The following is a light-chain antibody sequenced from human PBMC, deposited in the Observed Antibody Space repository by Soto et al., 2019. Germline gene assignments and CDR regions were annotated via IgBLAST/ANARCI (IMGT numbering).Light chain of an antibody. CDR1: SSDVGGYNY. CDR2: DVS. J-gene: IGLJ3*02. Sequence: QSALTQPRSVSGSPGQSVTISCTATSSDVGGYNYVSWYQQHPGKAPKLVIYDVSKRPSGVPDRFSGSKSANTASLTISGLQAEDEADYYCCSYAGNSLWVFGGGTKLTVL. CDR3: CSYAGNSLWV. V-gene: IGLV2-11*01.